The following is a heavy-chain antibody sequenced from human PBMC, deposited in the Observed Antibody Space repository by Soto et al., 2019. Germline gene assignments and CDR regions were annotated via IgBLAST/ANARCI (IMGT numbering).Heavy chain of an antibody. Sequence: QVQLVESGGGLVKPGGSLRLSCAASGLTFSDCYMNWIRQAPGKGLEWVSYISSSGSSINYAGSVKGRCTISRDNAKNSLYLHMNSLRAEDTAMYYCARVRFGEWGYAMDVWGQGTTVTVYS. CDR1: GLTFSDCY. D-gene: IGHD3-10*01. CDR3: ARVRFGEWGYAMDV. CDR2: ISSSGSSI. V-gene: IGHV3-11*01. J-gene: IGHJ6*02.